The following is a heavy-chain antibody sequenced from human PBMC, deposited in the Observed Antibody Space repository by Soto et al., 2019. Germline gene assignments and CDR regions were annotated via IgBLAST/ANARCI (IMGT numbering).Heavy chain of an antibody. Sequence: SETLSLTCTVSGGSISSYYWSWIRQPPGKGLEWIGYIYYSGSTNYNPSLKSRVTISVDTSKNQFSLKLSSVTAADTAVYYCAREGATVTPADYYYYMDVWGKGTTVTAP. CDR3: AREGATVTPADYYYYMDV. CDR1: GGSISSYY. D-gene: IGHD4-4*01. V-gene: IGHV4-59*01. J-gene: IGHJ6*03. CDR2: IYYSGST.